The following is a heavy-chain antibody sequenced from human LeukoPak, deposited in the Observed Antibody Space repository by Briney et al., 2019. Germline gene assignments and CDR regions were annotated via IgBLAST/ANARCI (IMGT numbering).Heavy chain of an antibody. Sequence: GASVKVSCKASGYTFTSYDINWVRQATGQGLEWMGWMNPNSGNTGYAQKFQGRVTMTRNTSISTAYMELSSLRSEDTAVYYCATLIASSWSLGKDYWGQGTLVTVSS. J-gene: IGHJ4*02. D-gene: IGHD6-13*01. CDR1: GYTFTSYD. CDR2: MNPNSGNT. CDR3: ATLIASSWSLGKDY. V-gene: IGHV1-8*01.